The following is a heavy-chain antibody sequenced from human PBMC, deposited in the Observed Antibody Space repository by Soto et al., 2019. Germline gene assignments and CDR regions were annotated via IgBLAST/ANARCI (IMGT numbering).Heavy chain of an antibody. CDR2: ISYDGSNK. D-gene: IGHD2-15*01. CDR1: GFTFSSYA. CDR3: ARVVVAASYYYYGMDV. V-gene: IGHV3-30-3*01. J-gene: IGHJ6*02. Sequence: PGGSLRLSCAASGFTFSSYAMHWVRQAPGKGLEWVAVISYDGSNKYYADSVKGRFTIPRDNSKNTLYLQMNSLRDEDTAVYYCARVVVAASYYYYGMDVWGQGTTVTVSS.